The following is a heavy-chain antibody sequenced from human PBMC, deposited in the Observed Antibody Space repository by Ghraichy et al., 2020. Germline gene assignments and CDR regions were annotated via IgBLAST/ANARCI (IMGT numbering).Heavy chain of an antibody. CDR1: GFTVSTTY. CDR3: ARASYYFDSSGYYLDY. V-gene: IGHV3-66*01. CDR2: IYSGGST. Sequence: ESLNISCAASGFTVSTTYMTWVRQAPGKGLEWVSVIYSGGSTYYADSVKGRFTISRDISKNTLYLQMNSLRAEDTAVYYCARASYYFDSSGYYLDYWGQGTLVTVSS. D-gene: IGHD3-22*01. J-gene: IGHJ4*02.